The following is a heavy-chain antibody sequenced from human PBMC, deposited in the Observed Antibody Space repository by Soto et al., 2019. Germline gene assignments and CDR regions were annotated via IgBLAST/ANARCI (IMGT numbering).Heavy chain of an antibody. CDR3: AREPISTPRRVTQLDP. CDR2: IYNSGTT. V-gene: IGHV4-31*03. J-gene: IGHJ5*02. CDR1: GAPISSGGFY. D-gene: IGHD2-2*01. Sequence: QVRLQESGPGLVRPSQTLSLTCNVSGAPISSGGFYWGWIRQHPGKGPEWIGYIYNSGTTFYNPHLGSRVTMSLDAAKNYFSLELRSVTVADTAVYSCAREPISTPRRVTQLDPWGQGTQVTVSS.